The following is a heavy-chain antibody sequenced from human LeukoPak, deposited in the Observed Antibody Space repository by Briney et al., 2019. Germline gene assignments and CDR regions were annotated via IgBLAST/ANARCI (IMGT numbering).Heavy chain of an antibody. CDR2: ISSSSSYI. CDR3: ARGARRNTIFGVVASWRPRAAFDY. V-gene: IGHV3-21*01. Sequence: GGSLRLSCAASGFTFSSCTMNWVRQAPGKGLEWVSSISSSSSYIYYADSVKGRFTISRDNAKNSLYLQMNSLRAEDTAVYYCARGARRNTIFGVVASWRPRAAFDYWGQGTLVTVSS. CDR1: GFTFSSCT. J-gene: IGHJ4*02. D-gene: IGHD3-3*01.